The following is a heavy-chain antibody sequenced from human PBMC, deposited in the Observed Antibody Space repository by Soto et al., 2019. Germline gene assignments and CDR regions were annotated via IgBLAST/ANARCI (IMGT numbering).Heavy chain of an antibody. CDR2: ISWNSGSV. CDR3: TRLVSAPRRFHF. J-gene: IGHJ4*02. Sequence: EVQLVESGGGLVQPGGSLRLSCAASGFIFEDHGMHWVRQAPGKGLEWVSGISWNSGSVHYADSVKGRFTISRDNANKSLYLHIYSLKPEDSAFYYCTRLVSAPRRFHFWGQGTLVTVSS. CDR1: GFIFEDHG. D-gene: IGHD6-6*01. V-gene: IGHV3-9*01.